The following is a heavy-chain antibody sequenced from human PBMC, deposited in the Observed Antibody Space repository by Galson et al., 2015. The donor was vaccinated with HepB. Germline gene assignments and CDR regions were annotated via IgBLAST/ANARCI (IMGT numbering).Heavy chain of an antibody. D-gene: IGHD3-22*01. Sequence: SLRLSCAASGFTFSRYWMSWVRQAPGKALEWVANIKQDGSEKYYVDSVKARFTISRDNAKNSLYLQMNSLRAEDTAVYYCATSYDSSGYYPLKAFDIWGQGTMVTVSS. CDR2: IKQDGSEK. CDR1: GFTFSRYW. V-gene: IGHV3-7*03. J-gene: IGHJ3*02. CDR3: ATSYDSSGYYPLKAFDI.